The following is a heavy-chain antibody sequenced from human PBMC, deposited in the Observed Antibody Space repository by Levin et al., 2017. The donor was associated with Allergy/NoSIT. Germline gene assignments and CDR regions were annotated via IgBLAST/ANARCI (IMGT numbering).Heavy chain of an antibody. Sequence: PGESLKISCAASGFTFDDYAMHWVRRAPGKGLEWVSSLSWNTVTIAYADSVKGRFTISRDNAKNSLYLQMDSLRVEDTALYYCAKDAYAYSSGWYDAFDIWGQGTMVTVSS. V-gene: IGHV3-9*01. CDR1: GFTFDDYA. D-gene: IGHD6-19*01. J-gene: IGHJ3*02. CDR3: AKDAYAYSSGWYDAFDI. CDR2: LSWNTVTI.